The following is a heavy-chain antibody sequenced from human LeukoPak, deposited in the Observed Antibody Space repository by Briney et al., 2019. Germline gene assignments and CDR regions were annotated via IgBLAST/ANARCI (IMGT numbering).Heavy chain of an antibody. D-gene: IGHD5-18*01. CDR1: GGSISSYY. V-gene: IGHV4-59*08. CDR2: IYYSGST. CDR3: ARNGYSYGYGYFQH. J-gene: IGHJ1*01. Sequence: PSETLSLTCTVSGGSISSYYWSWIRQPPGKGLEWIGYIYYSGSTNYNPSLKSRVTISVDTSKNQFSLKLSSVTAADTAVYYCARNGYSYGYGYFQHWGQGTLVTVSS.